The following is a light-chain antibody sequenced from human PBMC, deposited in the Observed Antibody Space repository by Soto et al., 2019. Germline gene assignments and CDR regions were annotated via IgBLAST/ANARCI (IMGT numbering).Light chain of an antibody. CDR1: SSDIDAYNY. CDR3: GSYTTSSNYV. J-gene: IGLJ1*01. Sequence: QSVLTQPASVSGSPGQSITISCTGTSSDIDAYNYVSWYQQHPGKAPKLTIYDVSNRPSGISNRFSGSKSGNTASLTISGLQAEDEADYYCGSYTTSSNYVFGTGTKSPS. CDR2: DVS. V-gene: IGLV2-14*01.